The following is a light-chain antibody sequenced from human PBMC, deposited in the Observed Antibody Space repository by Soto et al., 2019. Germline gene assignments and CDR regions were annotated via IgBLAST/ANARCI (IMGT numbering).Light chain of an antibody. Sequence: DIQMTQSPSTLSASVGDRVTITCRASQSISVWLAWYQQKAGKAPNLLIYKASRLESGVPSRLSGSGSETEFTPTISGLQPGDSATYYCQQYNSYSTTLGQGTKLDTK. CDR2: KAS. CDR3: QQYNSYSTT. V-gene: IGKV1-5*03. CDR1: QSISVW. J-gene: IGKJ1*01.